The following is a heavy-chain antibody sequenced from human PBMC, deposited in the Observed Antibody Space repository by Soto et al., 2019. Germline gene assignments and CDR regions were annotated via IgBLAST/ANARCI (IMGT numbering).Heavy chain of an antibody. CDR3: ARDLSPRSGSSYYYGMDV. Sequence: RASVKVSCKASGYTFTGYYMHWVRQAPGQGLEWMGWINPNSGGTNYAQKFQGWVTMTRDTSISTAYMELSRLRSDDTAVYYCARDLSPRSGSSYYYGMDVWGQGTTVTV. V-gene: IGHV1-2*04. D-gene: IGHD3-3*01. J-gene: IGHJ6*02. CDR2: INPNSGGT. CDR1: GYTFTGYY.